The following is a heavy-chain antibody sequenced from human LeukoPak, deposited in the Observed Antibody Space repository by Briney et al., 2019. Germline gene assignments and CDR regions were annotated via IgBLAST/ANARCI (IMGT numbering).Heavy chain of an antibody. D-gene: IGHD6-13*01. J-gene: IGHJ3*02. V-gene: IGHV1-69*05. CDR3: ASLAAAGKNAFDI. CDR2: IIPIFGTA. CDR1: GGTFSSYA. Sequence: VASVKVSCKASGGTFSSYAISWVRQAPGQGLEWMGRIIPIFGTANYAQKFQGRVTITTDESTSTAYMELSSLRSEDTAVYYCASLAAAGKNAFDIWGQGTMVTVSS.